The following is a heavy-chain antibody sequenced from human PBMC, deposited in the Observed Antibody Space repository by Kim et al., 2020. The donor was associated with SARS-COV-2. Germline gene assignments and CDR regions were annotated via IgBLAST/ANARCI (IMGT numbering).Heavy chain of an antibody. J-gene: IGHJ4*02. CDR1: GGTFSSYT. Sequence: SVKVSCKASGGTFSSYTISWVRQAPGQGLEWMGRIIPILGIANYAQKFQGRVTITADKSTSTAYMELSSLRSEDTAVYYCARADPPDCGGDCYDFDYWGQGTLVTVSS. D-gene: IGHD2-21*02. V-gene: IGHV1-69*02. CDR3: ARADPPDCGGDCYDFDY. CDR2: IIPILGIA.